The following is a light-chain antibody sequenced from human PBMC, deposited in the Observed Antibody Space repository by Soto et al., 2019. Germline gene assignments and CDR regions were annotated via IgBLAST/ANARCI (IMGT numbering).Light chain of an antibody. CDR2: GAS. J-gene: IGKJ1*01. CDR1: QRIGSNY. CDR3: QQYGRSLPWT. V-gene: IGKV3-20*01. Sequence: EIVLTQAPGTQSLSPGERATLSCRASQRIGSNYLAWYQQKPGQAPRLLIYGASTRAAGIPDRFSGSGSGTDFTLTITRLEPEDFAVFYCQQYGRSLPWTFGQGTKVEI.